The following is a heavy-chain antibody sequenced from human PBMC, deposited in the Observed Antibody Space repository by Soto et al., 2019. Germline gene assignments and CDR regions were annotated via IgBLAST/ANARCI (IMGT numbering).Heavy chain of an antibody. CDR1: GGSISGSPYS. D-gene: IGHD3-9*01. V-gene: IGHV4-39*01. J-gene: IGHJ5*02. Sequence: SETLSLTCIVSGGSISGSPYSWAWLRQPPGKGLEWIGNLYYSGSTFYNPSLKSRVTISVDTSKNQFSLKLSSVTAADTAVYYCARYHDILNWFDPWGQGTLVTAPQ. CDR3: ARYHDILNWFDP. CDR2: LYYSGST.